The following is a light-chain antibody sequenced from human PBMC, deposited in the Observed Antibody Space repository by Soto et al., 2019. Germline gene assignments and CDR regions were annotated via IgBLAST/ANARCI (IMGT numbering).Light chain of an antibody. CDR2: DVS. V-gene: IGKV1-5*01. Sequence: DIPMTQSPSTLSASVGDRVTITCRTRQSISNWLAWYQLKPGKAPRVLVYDVSSLESGVPSRFSGSGSGTDITLTITSQQSDDFATYYCHQYKYSFGQGTRLEIK. J-gene: IGKJ2*01. CDR1: QSISNW. CDR3: HQYKYS.